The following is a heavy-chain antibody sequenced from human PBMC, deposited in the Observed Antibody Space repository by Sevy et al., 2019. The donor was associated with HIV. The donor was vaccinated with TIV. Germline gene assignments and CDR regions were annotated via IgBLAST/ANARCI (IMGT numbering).Heavy chain of an antibody. CDR2: ISGSGGST. V-gene: IGHV3-23*01. CDR3: AKDLGDTAMASDYYYYYGMDV. CDR1: GFTFSSYA. Sequence: GGSLRLSCAASGFTFSSYAMSWVRQAPGKGLEWVSAISGSGGSTYYADSVKGWFTISRDNSKNTLYLQMNSLRAEDTAVYYCAKDLGDTAMASDYYYYYGMDVWGQGTTVTVSS. D-gene: IGHD5-18*01. J-gene: IGHJ6*02.